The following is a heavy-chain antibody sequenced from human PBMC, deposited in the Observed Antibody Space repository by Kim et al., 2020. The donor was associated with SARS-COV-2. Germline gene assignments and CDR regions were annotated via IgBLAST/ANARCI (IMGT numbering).Heavy chain of an antibody. Sequence: GGSLRLSCAASGFTFSSYAMSWVRQAPGKGLEWVSAISGSGGSTYYADSVKGRFTISRDNSKNTLYLQMNSLRAEDTAVYYCAKDRTAAAPLGVDAFDIWGQGTMVTVSS. J-gene: IGHJ3*02. V-gene: IGHV3-23*01. CDR1: GFTFSSYA. CDR3: AKDRTAAAPLGVDAFDI. CDR2: ISGSGGST. D-gene: IGHD6-13*01.